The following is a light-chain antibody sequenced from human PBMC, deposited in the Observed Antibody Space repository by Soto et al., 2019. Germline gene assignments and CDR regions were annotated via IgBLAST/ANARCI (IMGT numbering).Light chain of an antibody. V-gene: IGKV2D-29*01. CDR2: EVS. CDR1: QSLLHSNGKTY. Sequence: EIVMTQSPLSLSATPGQPASISCKSSQSLLHSNGKTYLYWYVQKAGQPPKLLIYEVSNRFSGVSERFSGSVAGTVFTLKISRVEDEDVGVYYCMQTIQGTSIAFGQGTLLEMK. CDR3: MQTIQGTSIA. J-gene: IGKJ5*01.